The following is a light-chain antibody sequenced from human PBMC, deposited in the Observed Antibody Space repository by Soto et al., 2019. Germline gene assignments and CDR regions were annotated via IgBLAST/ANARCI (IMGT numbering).Light chain of an antibody. CDR2: AAS. CDR3: LLDFSYFWA. J-gene: IGKJ1*01. CDR1: QDIRSA. V-gene: IGKV1-6*01. Sequence: IQLTQSPSSLSASVGDRVTITCRASQDIRSALGWYQQKPGKVPKLLIYAASTLQSGGPSRFSGSRSGTDFTLTISSLQPEDFATYYCLLDFSYFWAFGQGTKVEIK.